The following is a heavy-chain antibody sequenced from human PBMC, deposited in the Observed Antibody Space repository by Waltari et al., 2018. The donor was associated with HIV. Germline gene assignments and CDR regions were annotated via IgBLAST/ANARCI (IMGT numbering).Heavy chain of an antibody. D-gene: IGHD2-2*02. J-gene: IGHJ6*02. Sequence: QVQLVESGGGVVQPGRSLRLSCAVSGLTFSSYAMHWGRQGPGKGREWVAVISYEGTKKYYADSVKGRFTISRDNAKNTLYLQMNSLRAEDTAVYYCARVDAYPGDYYYGMDVWGQGTTVTVSS. V-gene: IGHV3-30*03. CDR2: ISYEGTKK. CDR1: GLTFSSYA. CDR3: ARVDAYPGDYYYGMDV.